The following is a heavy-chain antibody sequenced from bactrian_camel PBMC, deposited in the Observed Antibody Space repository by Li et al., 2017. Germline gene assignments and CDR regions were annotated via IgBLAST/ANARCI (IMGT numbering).Heavy chain of an antibody. CDR1: GNSVSRNNC. CDR3: ATEPDATCTLGDWTPWD. D-gene: IGHD1*01. CDR2: IYTGGGST. J-gene: IGHJ4*01. V-gene: IGHV3S54*01. Sequence: HVQLVESGGGSVQAGGSLRLSCVASGNSVSRNNCMGWFRQAPGKEREEVAHIYTGGGSTYYADSVKGRFTISHDNAKNTVYLQMNNLKPEDTAMYYCATEPDATCTLGDWTPWDWGQGTQVTVS.